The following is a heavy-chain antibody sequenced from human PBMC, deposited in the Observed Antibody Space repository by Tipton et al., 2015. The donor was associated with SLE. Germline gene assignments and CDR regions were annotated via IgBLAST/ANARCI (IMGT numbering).Heavy chain of an antibody. Sequence: TLSLTCTVSGASTGSSYWTWLRQPPGKGLEWIGYIHYRGGTNYNPSFKSRVTLSVDTSMNQFSLKLSSVTAADTAVYYCARGPWSGRESTYYMDVWGKGTTVTVSS. CDR3: ARGPWSGRESTYYMDV. D-gene: IGHD3-3*01. J-gene: IGHJ6*03. CDR1: GASTGSSY. CDR2: IHYRGGT. V-gene: IGHV4-59*12.